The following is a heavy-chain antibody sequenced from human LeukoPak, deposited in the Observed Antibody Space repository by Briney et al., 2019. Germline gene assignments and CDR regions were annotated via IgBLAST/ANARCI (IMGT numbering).Heavy chain of an antibody. V-gene: IGHV3-11*05. D-gene: IGHD3-3*01. J-gene: IGHJ6*02. CDR1: GFTFSDYY. Sequence: GGSLRLSCAASGFTFSDYYMSWVRQAPGKGLEWVSYISSSNSYTNYADSVKGRFTISRDNAKNSLYLQMNSLRAEDTAVYYCARDGYDFWSGYHYYYYYGMDVWGQGTTVTVSS. CDR3: ARDGYDFWSGYHYYYYYGMDV. CDR2: ISSSNSYT.